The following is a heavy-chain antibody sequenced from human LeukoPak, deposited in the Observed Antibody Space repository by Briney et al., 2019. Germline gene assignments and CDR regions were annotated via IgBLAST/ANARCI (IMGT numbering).Heavy chain of an antibody. CDR2: ISGSGAGT. CDR1: GFTFSSYA. CDR3: ASGGEHSYGSFDY. D-gene: IGHD5-18*01. V-gene: IGHV3-23*01. J-gene: IGHJ4*02. Sequence: PGGSLRLSCAVSGFTFSSYAMNWVRQAPGKGLEWVSGISGSGAGTYYADSVKGRLTISRDNSKSMLFLQMNSLRAEDTAVYYCASGGEHSYGSFDYWGQGSLVTVSS.